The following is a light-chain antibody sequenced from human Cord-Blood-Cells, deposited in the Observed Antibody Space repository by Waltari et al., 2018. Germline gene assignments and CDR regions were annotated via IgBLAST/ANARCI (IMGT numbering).Light chain of an antibody. Sequence: TLSCMASQSVSSSYLAWYQQKPGQAPRLLIYGASSRATDIPDRFSGSESGTDFTLTISRREPEDFAVYYCQQYGSSPPNSFGQGTKLDIK. V-gene: IGKV3-20*01. CDR2: GAS. J-gene: IGKJ2*03. CDR1: QSVSSSY. CDR3: QQYGSSPPNS.